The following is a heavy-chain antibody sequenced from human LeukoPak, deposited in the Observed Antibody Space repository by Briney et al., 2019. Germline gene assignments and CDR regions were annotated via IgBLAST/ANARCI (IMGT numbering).Heavy chain of an antibody. CDR1: GFTFSSYS. J-gene: IGHJ4*02. Sequence: PGGSLRLSCAASGFTFSSYSMNWVRQAPGKGLEWVSYISSSSSTIYYADSVKGRFTISRDNAKNSLYLQMNSLRAEDTAVYYCAREDDSSGYWGQGTLVTVSS. V-gene: IGHV3-48*01. CDR2: ISSSSSTI. CDR3: AREDDSSGY. D-gene: IGHD3-22*01.